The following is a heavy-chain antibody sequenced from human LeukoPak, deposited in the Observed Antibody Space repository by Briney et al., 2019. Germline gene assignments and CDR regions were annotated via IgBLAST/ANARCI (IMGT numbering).Heavy chain of an antibody. Sequence: GGSLRLSCAVSGFIVSSRYMSWVRQAPGKGLEWVSAIYSGVGTNYADSVKGRFTISRDNSRNTLYLQMNSLRAEDTAVYYCVRAENGMDVWGRGTAVTVS. V-gene: IGHV3-53*01. J-gene: IGHJ6*02. CDR3: VRAENGMDV. CDR1: GFIVSSRY. CDR2: IYSGVGT.